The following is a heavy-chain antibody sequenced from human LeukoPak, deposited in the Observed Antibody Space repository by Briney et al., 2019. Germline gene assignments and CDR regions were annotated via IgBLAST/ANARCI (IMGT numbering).Heavy chain of an antibody. V-gene: IGHV3-30-3*01. D-gene: IGHD3-9*01. CDR3: ARGGQYYDILTGPPFDY. CDR2: ISYDGSNK. Sequence: PGGSLRLSCAASGFTFSSYAMHWVRQAPGKGLEWVAVISYDGSNKYYADSVKGRFTISRDNSKNTLYLQMNSLRAEDTAVYYCARGGQYYDILTGPPFDYWGQGTLVTVSS. J-gene: IGHJ4*02. CDR1: GFTFSSYA.